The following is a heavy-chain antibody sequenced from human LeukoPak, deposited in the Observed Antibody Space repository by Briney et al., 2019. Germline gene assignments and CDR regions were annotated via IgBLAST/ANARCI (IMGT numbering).Heavy chain of an antibody. CDR2: INPTSGGT. Sequence: KPGASVKVSCKASGYTFTSYYMHWVRQAPGQGLEWMGRINPTSGGTTYAQKFQDRVTMTRDMSITTAYMELNRLRSDDTAVYYCARGQGERELNWGQGTLVTVSS. V-gene: IGHV1-2*06. CDR3: ARGQGERELN. D-gene: IGHD1-26*01. CDR1: GYTFTSYY. J-gene: IGHJ4*02.